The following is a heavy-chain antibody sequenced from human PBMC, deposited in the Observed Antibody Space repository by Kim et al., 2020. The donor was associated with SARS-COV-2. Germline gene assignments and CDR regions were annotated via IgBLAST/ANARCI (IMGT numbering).Heavy chain of an antibody. D-gene: IGHD3-10*01. Sequence: QKFQGRVTMTEDTSTDTAYMELSSLRSEDTAVYYCATSVRGVIMGYFDYWGQGTLVTVSS. CDR3: ATSVRGVIMGYFDY. J-gene: IGHJ4*02. V-gene: IGHV1-24*01.